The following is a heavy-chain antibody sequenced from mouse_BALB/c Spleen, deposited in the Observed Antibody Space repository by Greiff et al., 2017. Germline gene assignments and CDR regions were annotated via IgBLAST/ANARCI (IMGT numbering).Heavy chain of an antibody. CDR1: GYSFTGYY. D-gene: IGHD1-1*01. CDR2: ISCYNGAT. CDR3: AREELGYGSSPYAMDY. V-gene: IGHV1S34*01. J-gene: IGHJ4*01. Sequence: LVKTGASVKISCKASGYSFTGYYMHWVKQSHGKSLEWIGYISCYNGATSYNQKFKGKATFTVDTSSSTAYMQFNSLTSEDSAVYYCAREELGYGSSPYAMDYWGQGTSVTVSS.